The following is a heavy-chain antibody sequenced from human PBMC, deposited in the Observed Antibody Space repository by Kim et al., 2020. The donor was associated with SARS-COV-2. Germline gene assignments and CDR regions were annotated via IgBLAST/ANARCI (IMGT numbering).Heavy chain of an antibody. Sequence: SETLSLTCAVYGGSFSGYYWSWIRQPPGKGLEWIGEINHSGSTNYNPSLKSRVTISVDTSKNQFSLKLSSVTAADTAVYYCARGGIPSRVSWGQGTLVTVSS. J-gene: IGHJ4*02. D-gene: IGHD6-6*01. V-gene: IGHV4-34*01. CDR1: GGSFSGYY. CDR3: ARGGIPSRVS. CDR2: INHSGST.